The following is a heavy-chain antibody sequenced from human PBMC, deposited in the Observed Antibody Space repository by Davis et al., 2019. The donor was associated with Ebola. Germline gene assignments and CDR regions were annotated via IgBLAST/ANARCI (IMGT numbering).Heavy chain of an antibody. V-gene: IGHV3-11*06. CDR2: ISSSSSYT. Sequence: PSETLSLTCAVYGGSFSDYYMSWIRQAPGKGLEWVSYISSSSSYTNYADSVKGRFTISRDNAKNSLYLQMNSLRAEDTAVYYCARVGAAWPSYYGMDVWGQGTTVTVSS. J-gene: IGHJ6*02. CDR3: ARVGAAWPSYYGMDV. D-gene: IGHD3-10*01. CDR1: GGSFSDYY.